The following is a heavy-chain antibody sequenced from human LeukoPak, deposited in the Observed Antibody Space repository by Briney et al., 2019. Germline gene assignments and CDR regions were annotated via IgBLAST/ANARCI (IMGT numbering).Heavy chain of an antibody. CDR1: GFTVSSSY. J-gene: IGHJ4*02. CDR3: AKMSSSDHFDY. CDR2: IYSSGST. Sequence: GGSLRLSCAASGFTVSSSYMSWVRQAPGKGLEWVSVIYSSGSTYYTDSVKGRFTISRDNSKNTLYLQMNSLRAEDTAVYYCAKMSSSDHFDYWGQGTLVTVSS. D-gene: IGHD6-6*01. V-gene: IGHV3-66*02.